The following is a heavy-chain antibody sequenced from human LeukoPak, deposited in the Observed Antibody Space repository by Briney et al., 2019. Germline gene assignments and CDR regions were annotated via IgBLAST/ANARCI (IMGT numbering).Heavy chain of an antibody. D-gene: IGHD1-7*01. J-gene: IGHJ4*02. CDR1: GFTVSSNY. CDR3: ARGQLELLFNLDY. Sequence: GRSLRLSCAASGFTVSSNYMSWVRQAPGKGLEWVSVIYSGGSTYYADSVKGRFTISRDNSKNTLYLQMNSLRAEDTAVYYCARGQLELLFNLDYWGQGTLVTVSS. V-gene: IGHV3-66*01. CDR2: IYSGGST.